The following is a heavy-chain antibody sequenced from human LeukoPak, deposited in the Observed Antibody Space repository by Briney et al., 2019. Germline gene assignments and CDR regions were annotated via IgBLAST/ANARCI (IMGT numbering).Heavy chain of an antibody. CDR1: GFTFSNFW. J-gene: IGHJ4*02. D-gene: IGHD3-22*01. CDR3: ARGGYYYDSSGYSHLPDY. V-gene: IGHV3-7*03. Sequence: GGSLRLSCTASGFTFSNFWMGWVRQAPGRGLEWVANIKQDETEKFYLGSVKGRFTISRDNAKNSLYLQMNSLRVEDTALYYCARGGYYYDSSGYSHLPDYWGQGTLVTVSA. CDR2: IKQDETEK.